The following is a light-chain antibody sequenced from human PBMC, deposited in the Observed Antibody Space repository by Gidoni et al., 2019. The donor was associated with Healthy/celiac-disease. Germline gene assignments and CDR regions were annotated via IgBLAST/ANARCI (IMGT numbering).Light chain of an antibody. J-gene: IGKJ1*01. CDR3: QQYGSSPPWT. CDR2: GAS. V-gene: IGKV3-20*01. Sequence: IVLTQSPGTLSLSPGERATLSCRASQSVSSSYLAWYQQKPGQAPRLLIYGASSRATGIPDRCSGSGSGTDFTLTISRLEPEDVAVYYCQQYGSSPPWTFGQGTKVEIK. CDR1: QSVSSSY.